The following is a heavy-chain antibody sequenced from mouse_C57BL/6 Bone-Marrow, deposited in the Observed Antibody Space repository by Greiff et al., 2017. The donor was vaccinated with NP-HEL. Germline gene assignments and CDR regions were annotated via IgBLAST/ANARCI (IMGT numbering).Heavy chain of an antibody. J-gene: IGHJ2*01. CDR1: GFNIKNTY. CDR2: IDPANGNT. CDR3: ARGYYYGSSYFDY. Sequence: VQLQQSVAELVRPWASVKLSCTASGFNIKNTYMHWVKQRPEQGLEWIGRIDPANGNTKYVPKFPGKATITADTSSNTAYLQLSSLTSEDTAIYYCARGYYYGSSYFDYWSQGTTLTVSS. V-gene: IGHV14-3*01. D-gene: IGHD1-1*01.